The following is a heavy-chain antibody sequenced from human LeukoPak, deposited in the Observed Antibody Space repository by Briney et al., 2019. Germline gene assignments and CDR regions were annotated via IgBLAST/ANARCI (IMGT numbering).Heavy chain of an antibody. CDR2: ISYDGSNK. D-gene: IGHD3-22*01. CDR1: GFTFSSYA. Sequence: GGSLRLSCAASGFTFSSYAMHWVRQAPGKGLEWMAVISYDGSNKYYADSVKGRFTISRDNSKNTLYLQMNSLRAEDTAVYYCARDVGRYYDSSGYYRWGQGTLVTVSS. J-gene: IGHJ5*02. CDR3: ARDVGRYYDSSGYYR. V-gene: IGHV3-30-3*01.